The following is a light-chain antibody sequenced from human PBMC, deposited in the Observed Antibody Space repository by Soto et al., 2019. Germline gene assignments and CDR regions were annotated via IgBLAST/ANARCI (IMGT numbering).Light chain of an antibody. CDR1: QTVLYSANNKNY. J-gene: IGKJ2*01. CDR3: QQYYSTPYT. Sequence: DIVMTQSPDSLAVSLGERATINCKPRQTVLYSANNKNYLAWYQQKPGQPPKLLINWASTRQSGVPDRFSGSGSGTDFTLTISSLQAEDVAVYYCQQYYSTPYTFGQGTKLEIK. CDR2: WAS. V-gene: IGKV4-1*01.